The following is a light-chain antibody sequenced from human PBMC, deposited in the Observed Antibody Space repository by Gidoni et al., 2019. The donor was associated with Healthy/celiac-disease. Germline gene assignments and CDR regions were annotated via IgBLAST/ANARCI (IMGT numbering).Light chain of an antibody. J-gene: IGKJ2*04. Sequence: DLVMKQSPLSLPVTPGEQASISCRSSQSILHSNGYHYLDWYLQKPGQSPQLLIYLGYNRAARVPDRFSDSGSGTDFTLNIRRLEADDVWVYYCMQAPMCSFGQGTKLEIK. CDR2: LGY. CDR3: MQAPMCS. V-gene: IGKV2-28*01. CDR1: QSILHSNGYHY.